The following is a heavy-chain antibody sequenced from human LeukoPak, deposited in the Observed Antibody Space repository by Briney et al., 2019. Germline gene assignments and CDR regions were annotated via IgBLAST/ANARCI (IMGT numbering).Heavy chain of an antibody. Sequence: GGSLRLSCAASGFTFSSYSMNWVRQAPGKGLEGVSSISSSSSYIYYADSVKGRFTISRDNAKNSLYLQMNSLRAEDTAVYYCASTSGQYYYDSSGTYNWGQETLVTVSS. J-gene: IGHJ4*02. CDR2: ISSSSSYI. CDR3: ASTSGQYYYDSSGTYN. V-gene: IGHV3-21*01. D-gene: IGHD3-22*01. CDR1: GFTFSSYS.